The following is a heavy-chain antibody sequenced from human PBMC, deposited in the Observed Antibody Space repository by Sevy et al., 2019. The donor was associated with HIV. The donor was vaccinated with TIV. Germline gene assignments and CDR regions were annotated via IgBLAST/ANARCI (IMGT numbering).Heavy chain of an antibody. V-gene: IGHV4-34*01. CDR1: DGSFSGYY. D-gene: IGHD2-2*01. CDR3: ARSPPVVVVPGAPSWFDP. CDR2: INESGIT. Sequence: SETLSLTCGVHDGSFSGYYWNWIRQLPGKGLEWIGEINESGITYYNPSLKRRVTISVDTSKKQFSLKLNSVTAADTAVYFCARSPPVVVVPGAPSWFDPWGQGTLVTVSS. J-gene: IGHJ5*02.